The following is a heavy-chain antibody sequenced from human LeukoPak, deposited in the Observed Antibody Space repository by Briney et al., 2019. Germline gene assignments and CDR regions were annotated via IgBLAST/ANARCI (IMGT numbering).Heavy chain of an antibody. Sequence: SETLSLTCTVSGGSISSYYWSWIRQPPGKGLEWIGYIYYSGSTNYNPSLKSRVTMSVDTSKNQFSLKLSSVTAADTAVNYCAREDDDAFDIWGQGTMVTVSS. V-gene: IGHV4-59*12. CDR3: AREDDDAFDI. CDR2: IYYSGST. J-gene: IGHJ3*02. CDR1: GGSISSYY.